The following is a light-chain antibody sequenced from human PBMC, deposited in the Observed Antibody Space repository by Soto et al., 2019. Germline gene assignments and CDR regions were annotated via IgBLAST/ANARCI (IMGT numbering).Light chain of an antibody. CDR1: QSVTSSH. Sequence: EIVLTQSADTLSLSPGERATLSCRASQSVTSSHVAWYQQRPGQAPRLLIYRASNRATGIPDRLSGSGSGTDFTLTISRLEPEDSAVYYCQHYGSSPREVTFGQGTKLEI. CDR3: QHYGSSPREVT. CDR2: RAS. J-gene: IGKJ2*01. V-gene: IGKV3-20*01.